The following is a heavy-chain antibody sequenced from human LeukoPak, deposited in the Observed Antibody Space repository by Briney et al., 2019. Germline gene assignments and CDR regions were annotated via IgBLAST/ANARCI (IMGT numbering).Heavy chain of an antibody. J-gene: IGHJ4*02. CDR1: GFTFRSYA. D-gene: IGHD3-10*01. V-gene: IGHV3-23*01. Sequence: GGSLRLSCAASGFTFRSYAMTWVRQAPGKGLEWVSTITDSGRSTYYSDSVKGRFTISRDNSKNTLYLQMNSLRAEDTAVYYCAKHSGSGYGSDYFDYWAREPWSPSPQ. CDR3: AKHSGSGYGSDYFDY. CDR2: ITDSGRST.